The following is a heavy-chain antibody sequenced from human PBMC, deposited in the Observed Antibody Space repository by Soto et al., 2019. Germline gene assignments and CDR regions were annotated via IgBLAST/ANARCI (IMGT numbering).Heavy chain of an antibody. D-gene: IGHD6-13*01. CDR2: IYYTGST. J-gene: IGHJ4*02. V-gene: IGHV4-59*01. Sequence: SETLSLTCTVSGDSINNYYWSWIRQPPGKRLEWIGYIYYTGSTTYNPSLESRVTMSVDTSKNQFSLKLSSVNAAETAVYYCAKYRRTGAEGFRLDYWGRGTLVTVSS. CDR3: AKYRRTGAEGFRLDY. CDR1: GDSINNYY.